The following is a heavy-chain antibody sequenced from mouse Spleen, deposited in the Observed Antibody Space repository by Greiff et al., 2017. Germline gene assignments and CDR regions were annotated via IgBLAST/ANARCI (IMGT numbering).Heavy chain of an antibody. V-gene: IGHV2-2*01. D-gene: IGHD2-10*02. J-gene: IGHJ4*01. CDR3: ARMEYGNLYAMDY. CDR2: IWSGGST. Sequence: QVQLQQSGPGLVQPSQSLSITCTVSGFSLTSYGVHWVRQSPGKGLEWLGVIWSGGSTDYNAAFISRLSISKDNSKSQVFFKMNSLQADDTAIYYCARMEYGNLYAMDYWGQGTSVTVSS. CDR1: GFSLTSYG.